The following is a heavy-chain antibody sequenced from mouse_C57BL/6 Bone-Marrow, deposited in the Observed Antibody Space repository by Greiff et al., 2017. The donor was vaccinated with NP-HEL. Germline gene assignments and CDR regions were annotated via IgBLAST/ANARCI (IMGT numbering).Heavy chain of an antibody. D-gene: IGHD1-1*01. V-gene: IGHV1-66*01. J-gene: IGHJ1*03. CDR3: AREDYYGSSYDWYFDV. CDR2: IYPGSGNT. Sequence: QVQLQQSGPELVKPGASVKISCKASGYSFTSYYIHWVKQRPGQGLEWIGWIYPGSGNTKYNEKFKGKATLTADTSSSTAYMQLSSLTSEDSAVYYCAREDYYGSSYDWYFDVWGTGTTVTDSS. CDR1: GYSFTSYY.